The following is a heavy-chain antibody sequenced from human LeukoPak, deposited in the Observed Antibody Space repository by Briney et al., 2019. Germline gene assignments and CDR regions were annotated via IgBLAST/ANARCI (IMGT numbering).Heavy chain of an antibody. CDR3: AGSYYNVFDY. CDR1: GFTFSNYG. Sequence: GRSLRLSCAASGFTFSNYGMHWVRQAPGKGLEWVALIWYDGSNKYYADSVKGRFTISRDNSKNTQYLQMNSLRAEDTAVYYVAGSYYNVFDYWGQGTLVTVSS. CDR2: IWYDGSNK. D-gene: IGHD3-10*01. J-gene: IGHJ4*02. V-gene: IGHV3-33*01.